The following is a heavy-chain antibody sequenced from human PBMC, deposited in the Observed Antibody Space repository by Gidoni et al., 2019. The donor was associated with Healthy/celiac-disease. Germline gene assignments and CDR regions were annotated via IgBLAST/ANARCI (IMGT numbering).Heavy chain of an antibody. D-gene: IGHD3-10*01. CDR1: GFTFSNAW. CDR3: TTVVYYYGSGPWY. Sequence: EVQLVESGGGLVKPGGSLRLSCAASGFTFSNAWMSWVRQAPGKGLEWVGRIKSKTDGGTTDYAAPVKGRFTISRDDSKNTLYLQMNSLKTEDTAVYYCTTVVYYYGSGPWYWGQGTLVTVSS. V-gene: IGHV3-15*01. CDR2: IKSKTDGGTT. J-gene: IGHJ4*02.